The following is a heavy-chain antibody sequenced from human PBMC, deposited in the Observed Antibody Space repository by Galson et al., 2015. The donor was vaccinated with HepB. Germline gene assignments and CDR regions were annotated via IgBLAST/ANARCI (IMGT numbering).Heavy chain of an antibody. CDR1: GYTFTSYG. V-gene: IGHV1-18*01. CDR3: ARDHIVVVPAAMGPYYYYYMDV. J-gene: IGHJ6*03. Sequence: SVKVSCKASGYTFTSYGISWVRQAPGQGLEWMGWISAYNGNTNYAQKLQGRVTMTTDTSTSTAYMELRSLRSDDTAVYYCARDHIVVVPAAMGPYYYYYMDVWGKGTTVTVSS. CDR2: ISAYNGNT. D-gene: IGHD2-2*01.